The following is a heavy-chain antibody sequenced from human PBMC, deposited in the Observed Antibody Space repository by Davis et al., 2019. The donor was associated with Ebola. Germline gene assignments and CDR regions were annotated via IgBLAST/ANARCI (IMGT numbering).Heavy chain of an antibody. V-gene: IGHV3-21*01. Sequence: GESLKISCAASGFTFSTYSMNWVRQAPGKGLEWVSSIASSSSYIYYADSVKGRFTISRDNAKNSLYLQMNSLRAEDTAVYYCARVEYYYDINGYASSDYWGQGTLVTVSS. CDR1: GFTFSTYS. D-gene: IGHD3-22*01. CDR2: IASSSSYI. J-gene: IGHJ4*02. CDR3: ARVEYYYDINGYASSDY.